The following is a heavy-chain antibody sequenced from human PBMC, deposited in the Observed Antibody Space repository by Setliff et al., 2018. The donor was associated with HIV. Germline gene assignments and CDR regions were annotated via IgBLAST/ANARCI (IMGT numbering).Heavy chain of an antibody. Sequence: SETLSLTCTVSGGSVGSGSYYWSWIRQSPGKGLEWIGYIYYSGITTYNPSLKSRVTISIDTSKNQFSLRLHSVTAADTAVYYCARDPPGYGDSNDYWGQGTLVTISS. D-gene: IGHD4-17*01. V-gene: IGHV4-61*01. CDR3: ARDPPGYGDSNDY. J-gene: IGHJ4*02. CDR1: GGSVGSGSYY. CDR2: IYYSGIT.